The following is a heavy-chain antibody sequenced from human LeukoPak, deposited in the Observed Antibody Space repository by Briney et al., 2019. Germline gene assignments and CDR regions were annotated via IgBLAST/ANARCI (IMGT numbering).Heavy chain of an antibody. J-gene: IGHJ4*02. D-gene: IGHD2-21*02. V-gene: IGHV3-21*01. CDR3: ARVRWGDFSPQCDY. CDR2: ISSRSGYI. CDR1: GFMFDTYS. Sequence: GGSLRLSCVGSGFMFDTYSMNWVRQAPGKGLEWVSSISSRSGYIYYADSVKGRFTISRDNANNSVYLQMNRLKAEDTAVYYCARVRWGDFSPQCDYWGQGTLITVPS.